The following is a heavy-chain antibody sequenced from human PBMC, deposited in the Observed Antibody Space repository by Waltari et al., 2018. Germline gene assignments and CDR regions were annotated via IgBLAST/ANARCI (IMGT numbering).Heavy chain of an antibody. V-gene: IGHV1-69*12. CDR2: IIPIFGTA. Sequence: QVQLVQSGAEVKKPGSSVKVSCKASGGTFSSYAISGVRQAPGQGLEWMGGIIPIFGTANYAQKFQGRVTITADESTSTAYMELSSLRSEDTAVYYCARDWRYNWNDGDAFDIWGQGTMVTVSS. CDR1: GGTFSSYA. D-gene: IGHD1-1*01. CDR3: ARDWRYNWNDGDAFDI. J-gene: IGHJ3*02.